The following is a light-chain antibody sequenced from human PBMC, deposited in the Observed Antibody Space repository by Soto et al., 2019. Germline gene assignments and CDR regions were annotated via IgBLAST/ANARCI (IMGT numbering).Light chain of an antibody. CDR3: TSYAGGNNV. Sequence: QSALTQPPSASGSPGQSVTISCTGTSSDVGAYNYVSWYQQYPGKVPKLMVYEVNKRPSGVPDRFSGSKSGNTASLTVSGLQAEYEADSYCTSYAGGNNVFGTGTKLTVL. CDR2: EVN. J-gene: IGLJ1*01. V-gene: IGLV2-8*01. CDR1: SSDVGAYNY.